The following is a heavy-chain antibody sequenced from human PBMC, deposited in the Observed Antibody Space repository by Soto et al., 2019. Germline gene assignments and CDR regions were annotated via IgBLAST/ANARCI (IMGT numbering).Heavy chain of an antibody. D-gene: IGHD3-10*01. Sequence: NPSETLSLTSAVYGGSFSGYYWSWIRQPPGKGLEWIGEINHSGSTNYNPSLKSRVTISVDTSKNQFSLKLSSVTAADTAVYYCARGTMVRGVIRDPRNNWFDPWGQGTLVTVSS. V-gene: IGHV4-34*01. CDR3: ARGTMVRGVIRDPRNNWFDP. CDR1: GGSFSGYY. CDR2: INHSGST. J-gene: IGHJ5*02.